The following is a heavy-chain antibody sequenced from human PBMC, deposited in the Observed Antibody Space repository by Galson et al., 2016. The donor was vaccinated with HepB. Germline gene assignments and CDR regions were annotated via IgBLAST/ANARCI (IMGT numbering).Heavy chain of an antibody. Sequence: PALVKPTQTLTLTCTFSGFSFTTSGVGVAWIRQPPGKALEWLAHIYWDDDKRYSPSLKTRLTITKDTSKNQVVLTMTNMDPADTATYYCVHLWQFLYYFDYWGPGTLVTVSS. V-gene: IGHV2-5*02. CDR2: IYWDDDK. CDR1: GFSFTTSGVG. J-gene: IGHJ4*02. CDR3: VHLWQFLYYFDY. D-gene: IGHD2-21*01.